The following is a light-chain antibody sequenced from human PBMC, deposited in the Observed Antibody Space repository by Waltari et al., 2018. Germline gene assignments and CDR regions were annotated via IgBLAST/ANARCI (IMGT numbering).Light chain of an antibody. J-gene: IGLJ1*01. CDR2: EAT. CDR3: CSYTGSSTSYG. CDR1: STDLASYNL. V-gene: IGLV2-23*01. Sequence: QFALSQPASVSGSPGQSLTITCTGASTDLASYNLVAWYQHHPNRAPKLIIYEATTRPSGISHRFSGAKSGATASLRISGLQADDEADYYCCSYTGSSTSYGCGGGTKVTVL.